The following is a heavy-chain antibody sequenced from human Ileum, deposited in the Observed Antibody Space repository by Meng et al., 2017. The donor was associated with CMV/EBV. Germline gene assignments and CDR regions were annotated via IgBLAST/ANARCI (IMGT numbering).Heavy chain of an antibody. J-gene: IGHJ6*02. CDR1: GYTFTGYY. CDR2: IDPNSGAT. CDR3: ARANMDMDV. Sequence: ASVKVSCKASGYTFTGYYIHWVRQAPGQGLEWLGWIDPNSGATNYAQKFQGRVTMTRDTSISTAYMEVSRLRSDDTAVYYCARANMDMDVWGQGTTVTVSS. V-gene: IGHV1-2*02.